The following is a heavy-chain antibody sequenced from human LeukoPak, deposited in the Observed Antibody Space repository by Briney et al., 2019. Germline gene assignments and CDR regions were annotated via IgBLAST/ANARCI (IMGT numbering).Heavy chain of an antibody. Sequence: SETLPLTCTVSGGSISSSSYYWGWIRQPPGKGLEWIGGIYYSGSTYYNPSLKSRVTISVDTSKNQFSLKLSSVTAADTAVYYCATLDYCSSTSCSTEYYFDYWGQGTRTSWGQGTLVTVSS. CDR2: IYYSGST. D-gene: IGHD2-2*01. J-gene: IGHJ5*02. V-gene: IGHV4-39*01. CDR3: ATLDYCSSTSCSTEYYFDYWGQGTRTS. CDR1: GGSISSSSYY.